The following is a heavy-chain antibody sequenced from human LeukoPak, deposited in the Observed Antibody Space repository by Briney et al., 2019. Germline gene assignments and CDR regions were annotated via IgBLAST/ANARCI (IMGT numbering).Heavy chain of an antibody. CDR1: GGTFSSYA. V-gene: IGHV1-69*13. J-gene: IGHJ5*02. D-gene: IGHD6-13*01. CDR3: ARGGIAAAGTGDWYDP. CDR2: IIPIFGTA. Sequence: SVKVSCKASGGTFSSYAISWVRQAPGQGLEWMGGIIPIFGTANYAQKFQGRVTITADESTSTAYMELSSLRSEDTAVYYCARGGIAAAGTGDWYDPWGQGTLVTVSS.